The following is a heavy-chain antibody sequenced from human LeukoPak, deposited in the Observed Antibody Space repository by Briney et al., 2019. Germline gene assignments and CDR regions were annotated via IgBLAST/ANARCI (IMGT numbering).Heavy chain of an antibody. CDR1: GFSFSNYA. Sequence: GGSLRLSCAASGFSFSNYAMSWVRQAPGKGLEWVSAISGSGGSTYNADSVKGRFTISRDNSKNTLYLQMNSLRAEDTAVYYCASPVASDAFDIWGQGTMVTVSS. V-gene: IGHV3-23*01. J-gene: IGHJ3*02. CDR3: ASPVASDAFDI. CDR2: ISGSGGST. D-gene: IGHD6-19*01.